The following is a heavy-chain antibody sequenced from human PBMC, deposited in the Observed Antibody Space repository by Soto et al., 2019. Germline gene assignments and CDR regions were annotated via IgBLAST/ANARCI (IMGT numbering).Heavy chain of an antibody. CDR1: GFTFSSYA. CDR3: ARGIVVVPAAPYFDY. J-gene: IGHJ4*02. CDR2: ISYDGSNK. Sequence: GGSLRLSCAASGFTFSSYAMHWVRQAPGKGLEWVAVISYDGSNKYYADSVKGRFTISRDNSKNTLYLQMNSLRAEDTAVYYCARGIVVVPAAPYFDYWGQGTLVTVSS. V-gene: IGHV3-30-3*01. D-gene: IGHD2-2*01.